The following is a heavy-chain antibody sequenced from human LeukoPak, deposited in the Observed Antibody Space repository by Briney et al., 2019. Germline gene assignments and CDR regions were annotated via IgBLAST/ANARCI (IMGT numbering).Heavy chain of an antibody. V-gene: IGHV3-33*06. CDR3: AKLGWDDAFDI. Sequence: GGSLRLSCAASGFTFSSYGMRWVRQAPGKGLEWVAVIWYDGSKKYYADSVKGRFTISRDNSKNTLYLQMNSLRAEDTAVYYCAKLGWDDAFDIWGQGTMVTVSS. CDR1: GFTFSSYG. J-gene: IGHJ3*02. CDR2: IWYDGSKK. D-gene: IGHD6-19*01.